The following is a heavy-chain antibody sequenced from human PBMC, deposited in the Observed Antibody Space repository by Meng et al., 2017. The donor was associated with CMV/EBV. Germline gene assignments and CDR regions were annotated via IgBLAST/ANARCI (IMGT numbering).Heavy chain of an antibody. CDR3: AREIVVVPAAIDNWFDP. Sequence: VQLQGSGPGLVKPSETLSLTCTVAGGSISSYYWSWIRQPAGKGLEWIGRIYTSGSTNYNPPLKSRVTMSVDTSKNQFSLKLSSVTAADTAVYYCAREIVVVPAAIDNWFDPWGQGTLVTVSS. D-gene: IGHD2-2*02. V-gene: IGHV4-4*07. CDR1: GGSISSYY. CDR2: IYTSGST. J-gene: IGHJ5*02.